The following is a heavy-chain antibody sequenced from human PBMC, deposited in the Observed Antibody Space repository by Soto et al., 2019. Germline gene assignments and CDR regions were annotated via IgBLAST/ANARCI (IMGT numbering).Heavy chain of an antibody. J-gene: IGHJ3*02. CDR3: ARDRISSWYYRGSAFDI. D-gene: IGHD6-13*01. CDR2: ISYDGSNK. CDR1: GYTFTGYY. V-gene: IGHV3-30-3*01. Sequence: SCKASGYTFTGYYMHWVRQAPGQGLEWVAVISYDGSNKYYADSVKGRFTISRDNSKNTLYLQMNSLRAEDTAVYYCARDRISSWYYRGSAFDIWGQGTMVTVSS.